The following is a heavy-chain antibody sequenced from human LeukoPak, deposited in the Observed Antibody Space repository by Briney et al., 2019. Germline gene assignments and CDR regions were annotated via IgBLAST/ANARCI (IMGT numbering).Heavy chain of an antibody. D-gene: IGHD1-26*01. CDR1: GFTFSSYW. CDR2: IKQDGSEK. J-gene: IGHJ4*02. CDR3: ARDQTSGSYYTSPDY. V-gene: IGHV3-7*01. Sequence: PGGSLRLSCAASGFTFSSYWMSWVRQAPGKGLEWVANIKQDGSEKYYVDSVKGRFTISRDNAKNSLYLQMNSLRAEDTAVYYCARDQTSGSYYTSPDYWGQGTLVTVSS.